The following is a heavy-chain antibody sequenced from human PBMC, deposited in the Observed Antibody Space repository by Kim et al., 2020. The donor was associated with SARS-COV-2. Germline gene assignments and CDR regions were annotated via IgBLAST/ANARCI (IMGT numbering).Heavy chain of an antibody. CDR2: ISYDGSNK. D-gene: IGHD1-26*01. CDR1: GFTFSSYA. CDR3: AREFQAVYSGSYHFDY. Sequence: GGSLRLSCAASGFTFSSYAMHWVRQAPGKGLEWVAVISYDGSNKYYADSVKGRFTISRDNSKNTLYLQMNSLRAEDMAVYYCAREFQAVYSGSYHFDYWG. V-gene: IGHV3-30*04. J-gene: IGHJ4*01.